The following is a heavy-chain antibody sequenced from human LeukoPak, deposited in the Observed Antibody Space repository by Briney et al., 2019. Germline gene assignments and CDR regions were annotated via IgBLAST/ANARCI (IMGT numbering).Heavy chain of an antibody. V-gene: IGHV3-48*03. CDR1: GFTFSSYE. Sequence: QPGGSLRLSCAASGFTFSSYEMNWVRQAPGKGLEWVSYISSSGSTIYYADSVKGRFTISRDNAKNSLYLQMNSLRAEDTAVYYCARNEETDSGYPDDAFDIWGQGTMVTVSS. D-gene: IGHD3-22*01. CDR3: ARNEETDSGYPDDAFDI. CDR2: ISSSGSTI. J-gene: IGHJ3*02.